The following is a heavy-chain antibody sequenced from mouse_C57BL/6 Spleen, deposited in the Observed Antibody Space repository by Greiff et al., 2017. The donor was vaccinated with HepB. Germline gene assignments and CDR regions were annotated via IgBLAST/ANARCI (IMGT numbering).Heavy chain of an antibody. CDR3: ARQGDRAWFAY. CDR1: GFTFSSYG. Sequence: DVQLVESGGDLVKPGGSLKLSCAASGFTFSSYGMSWVRQTPDKRLEWVATISSGGSYTYYPDSVKGRFTISRDNAKNTLYLQMSSLKSEDTAMYYCARQGDRAWFAYWGQGTLVTVSA. D-gene: IGHD3-3*01. CDR2: ISSGGSYT. J-gene: IGHJ3*01. V-gene: IGHV5-6*01.